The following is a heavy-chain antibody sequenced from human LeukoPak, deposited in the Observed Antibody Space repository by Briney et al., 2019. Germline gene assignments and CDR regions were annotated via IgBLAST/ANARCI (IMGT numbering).Heavy chain of an antibody. CDR1: GFTFSSFA. CDR3: AKGKDGYYYHGMDV. CDR2: ISDSGTSA. V-gene: IGHV3-23*01. D-gene: IGHD2-15*01. J-gene: IGHJ6*02. Sequence: QSGGSLRLSCAASGFTFSSFAMSWVRQAPEKGLEWVSVISDSGTSAYYADSVKGRFTISRDNSKNTLYLQMNSLRAEDTAIYYYAKGKDGYYYHGMDVWGQGTTVTVSS.